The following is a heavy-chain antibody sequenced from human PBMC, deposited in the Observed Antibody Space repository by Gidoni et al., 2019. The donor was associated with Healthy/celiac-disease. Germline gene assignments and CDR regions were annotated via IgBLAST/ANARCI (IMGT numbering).Heavy chain of an antibody. Sequence: QVQLVQSGAEVQKPGSSVKVSCKASGGTFSSYAISWVRQDPGQGLEWMGGFIPIFGTANYAKKFQGRVTITADESTSTAYMELSSMRSEDTAVYYCATWGNSGSYSDFDYWGQGTLVTVSS. CDR1: GGTFSSYA. CDR2: FIPIFGTA. D-gene: IGHD1-26*01. CDR3: ATWGNSGSYSDFDY. J-gene: IGHJ4*02. V-gene: IGHV1-69*01.